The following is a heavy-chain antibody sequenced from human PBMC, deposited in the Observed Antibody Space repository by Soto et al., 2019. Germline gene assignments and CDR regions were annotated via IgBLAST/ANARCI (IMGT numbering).Heavy chain of an antibody. D-gene: IGHD3-10*01. CDR3: AKVRADYYYGSGPFDY. CDR2: ISSDGINK. Sequence: QVQLVESGGGVVQPGRSLRLSCAASGFTFSSYGMHWVRQAPGKGLEWVALISSDGINKYYADSVKGRFTISRDNSKNTLYTQMDTLGAEDTGVYYCAKVRADYYYGSGPFDYWGQGTLVSVSS. CDR1: GFTFSSYG. V-gene: IGHV3-30*18. J-gene: IGHJ4*02.